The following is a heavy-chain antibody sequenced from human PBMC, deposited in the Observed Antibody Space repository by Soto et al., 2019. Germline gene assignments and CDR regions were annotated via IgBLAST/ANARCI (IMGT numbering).Heavy chain of an antibody. Sequence: GGSLRLSCAASGFTFSSYAMHWVRQAPGKGLEWVAVISYDGSNKYYADSVKGRFTISRDNSKNTLYLQMNSLRAEDTAVYYCARDRLPYSXSYWTRAPRYYYYGMDVWGQGTTVTVSS. D-gene: IGHD1-26*01. CDR2: ISYDGSNK. CDR1: GFTFSSYA. CDR3: ARDRLPYSXSYWTRAPRYYYYGMDV. J-gene: IGHJ6*02. V-gene: IGHV3-30-3*01.